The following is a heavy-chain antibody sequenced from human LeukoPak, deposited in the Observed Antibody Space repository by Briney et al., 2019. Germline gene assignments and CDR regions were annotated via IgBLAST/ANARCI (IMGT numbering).Heavy chain of an antibody. Sequence: SETLSLTCTVSGGSISSSSYYWGWIRQPPGKGLEWIGSIYYSGSTYYNPSLKSRVIISVDTSKNQFSLKLSSVTAADTAVYYCAREELRAFDIWGQGTMVTVSS. V-gene: IGHV4-39*07. D-gene: IGHD1-7*01. J-gene: IGHJ3*02. CDR3: AREELRAFDI. CDR2: IYYSGST. CDR1: GGSISSSSYY.